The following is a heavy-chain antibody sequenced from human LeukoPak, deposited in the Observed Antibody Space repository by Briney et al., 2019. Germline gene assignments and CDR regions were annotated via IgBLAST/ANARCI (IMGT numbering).Heavy chain of an antibody. V-gene: IGHV4-61*08. CDR2: IYYSGST. CDR1: GGSINSGGYY. CDR3: ARARYSSGWSLDY. Sequence: SETLSLTCTVSGGSINSGGYYWSWIRQYPGKGLEWIGYIYYSGSTNYNPSLKSRVTISVDTSKNQFSLKLSSVTAADTAVYYCARARYSSGWSLDYWGQGTLVTVSS. D-gene: IGHD6-19*01. J-gene: IGHJ4*02.